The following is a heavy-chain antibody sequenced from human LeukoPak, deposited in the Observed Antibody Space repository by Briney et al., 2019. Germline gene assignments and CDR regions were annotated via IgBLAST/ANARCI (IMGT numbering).Heavy chain of an antibody. Sequence: SETLSLTCTVSGGSISSSSYYWGWIRQPPGKGLEWIGNIYYSGSTYHNPSLKSRVTISVDTSKNQFSLKLSSVTAADTAVYYCARQVVVVPAAKGLYYDFWSGLPVYWFDPWGQGTLVTVSS. CDR1: GGSISSSSYY. J-gene: IGHJ5*02. D-gene: IGHD2-2*01. V-gene: IGHV4-39*01. CDR3: ARQVVVVPAAKGLYYDFWSGLPVYWFDP. CDR2: IYYSGST.